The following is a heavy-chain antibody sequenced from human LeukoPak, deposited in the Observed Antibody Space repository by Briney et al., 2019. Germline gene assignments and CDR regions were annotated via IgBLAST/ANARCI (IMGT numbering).Heavy chain of an antibody. CDR3: ARDSLGMGWFDP. CDR1: GFTVSSNY. D-gene: IGHD7-27*01. Sequence: GGSLRLSCAASGFTVSSNYMSWVRQAPGKGLEWVSVIYSGGSTYYADSVKGRFTISRDNSKNTLYLQMNSLRAEDTAVYYCARDSLGMGWFDPWGQGTLVTVSS. J-gene: IGHJ5*02. V-gene: IGHV3-53*01. CDR2: IYSGGST.